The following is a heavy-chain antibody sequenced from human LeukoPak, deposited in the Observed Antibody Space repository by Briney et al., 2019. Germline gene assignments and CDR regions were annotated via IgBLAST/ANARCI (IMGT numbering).Heavy chain of an antibody. D-gene: IGHD6-19*01. CDR2: INHSGST. Sequence: KASETLSLTCAVYGGSFSGYYWSWIRQPPGKGLEWIGEINHSGSTNYNPSLKSRVTMSVDTSKNQFSLKLSSVTAADTAVYYCARGLIAVAGDGRDYFDYWGQGTLVTVSS. CDR3: ARGLIAVAGDGRDYFDY. J-gene: IGHJ4*02. V-gene: IGHV4-34*01. CDR1: GGSFSGYY.